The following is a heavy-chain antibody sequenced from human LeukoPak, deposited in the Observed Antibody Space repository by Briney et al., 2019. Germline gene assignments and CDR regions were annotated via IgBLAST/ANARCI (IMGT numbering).Heavy chain of an antibody. CDR2: ISSSSSTI. CDR3: ARVSDIVVVPAAMSDY. V-gene: IGHV3-48*01. CDR1: GFTFSSYE. D-gene: IGHD2-2*01. Sequence: GGSLRLSCAASGFTFSSYEMNWVRQAPGKGLEWVSYISSSSSTIYYADSVKGRFTISRDNAKNSLYLQMNSLRAEDTAVYYCARVSDIVVVPAAMSDYWGQGTLVTVSS. J-gene: IGHJ4*02.